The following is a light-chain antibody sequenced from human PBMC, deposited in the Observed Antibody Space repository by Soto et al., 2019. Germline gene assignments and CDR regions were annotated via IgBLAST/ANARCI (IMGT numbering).Light chain of an antibody. Sequence: VMTQSPLSLPVTPGEPASISCRSSHSLLHSDGFDYVDWYLQKPGRSPQPLIYLGSSRASGVPDRFSGSGSGTDFTLKISRVEAEDVGVYYCMQALQTPVTFGQGTKVEIK. CDR2: LGS. CDR1: HSLLHSDGFDY. V-gene: IGKV2-28*01. J-gene: IGKJ1*01. CDR3: MQALQTPVT.